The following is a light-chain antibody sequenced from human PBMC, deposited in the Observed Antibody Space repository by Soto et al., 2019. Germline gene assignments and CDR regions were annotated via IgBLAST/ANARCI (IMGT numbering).Light chain of an antibody. V-gene: IGKV3-20*01. CDR1: QTISQNY. Sequence: EIVLTQSPGTLSLSPGDTVTLSCRAGQTISQNYLAWYQQKSGQAPRLLIYAASGRASGILDSFSGRGSGTDFSLTISRLEPEDSAVTYYHQYGTSPGTFGQGTKVEI. CDR2: AAS. J-gene: IGKJ2*01. CDR3: HQYGTSPGT.